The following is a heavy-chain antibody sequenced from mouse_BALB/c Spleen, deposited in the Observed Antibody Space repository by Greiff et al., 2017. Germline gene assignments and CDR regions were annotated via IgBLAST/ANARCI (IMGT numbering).Heavy chain of an antibody. V-gene: IGHV3-6*02. J-gene: IGHJ4*01. CDR3: ANRGSYYAMDY. CDR1: GYSITSGYY. Sequence: DVKLQESGPGLVKPSQSLSLTCSVTGYSITSGYYWNWIRQFPGNKLEWMGYISYDGSNNYNPSLKNRISITRDTSKNQFFLKLNSVTTEDTATYYCANRGSYYAMDYWGQGTSVTVSS. D-gene: IGHD2-14*01. CDR2: ISYDGSN.